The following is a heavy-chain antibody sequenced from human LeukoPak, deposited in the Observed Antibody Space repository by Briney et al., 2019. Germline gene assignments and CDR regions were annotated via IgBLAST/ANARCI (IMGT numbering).Heavy chain of an antibody. CDR2: IYTSGST. Sequence: RPSQSLSLTCTVYGGSISSGSYYWGWIRQPAGKGLEWIGRIYTSGSTKYNTSLKSRVTISVDTSKNQFSLKLSSVSAADTAVYYCAKADHDYYDSSGYLGYWGQGTLVTVSS. CDR1: GGSISSGSYY. J-gene: IGHJ4*02. CDR3: AKADHDYYDSSGYLGY. V-gene: IGHV4-61*02. D-gene: IGHD3-22*01.